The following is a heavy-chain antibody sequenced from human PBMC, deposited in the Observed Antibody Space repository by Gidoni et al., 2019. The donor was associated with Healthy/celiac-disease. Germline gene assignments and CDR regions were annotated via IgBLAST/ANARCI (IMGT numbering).Heavy chain of an antibody. V-gene: IGHV3-33*01. CDR3: ARDSPNFNFDY. J-gene: IGHJ4*02. Sequence: AAGKGLEWVAVIWYDGSNKYYADSVKGRLTISRDNSKNTLYLQMNSLRAEDTAVYYCARDSPNFNFDYWGQGTLVTVSS. CDR2: IWYDGSNK.